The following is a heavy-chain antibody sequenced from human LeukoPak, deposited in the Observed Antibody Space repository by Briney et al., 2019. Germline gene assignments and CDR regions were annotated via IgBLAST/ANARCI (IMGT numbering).Heavy chain of an antibody. Sequence: RTGGSLRLSCAASGFTFDDYAMHWVRQAPGKGLEWVSGIIWNSGRITYADPVKGRFTISRDNAKNSLYLQMNSLRAEDMALYYCARANCGGNCYIDYWGQGTLVTVSS. D-gene: IGHD2-21*01. V-gene: IGHV3-9*03. CDR1: GFTFDDYA. CDR2: IIWNSGRI. J-gene: IGHJ4*02. CDR3: ARANCGGNCYIDY.